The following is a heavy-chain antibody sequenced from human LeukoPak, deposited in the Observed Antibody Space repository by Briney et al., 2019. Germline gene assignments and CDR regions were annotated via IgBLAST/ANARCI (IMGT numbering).Heavy chain of an antibody. CDR1: GYTFTGYY. CDR3: ARVDYTQAFDY. V-gene: IGHV1-18*04. D-gene: IGHD4-11*01. J-gene: IGHJ4*02. Sequence: GASVKVSCKASGYTFTGYYMHWVRQAPGQGLEWMGWINPNSGNTNYAQKLQGRVTMTTDTSTSTAYMELRSLRSDDTAVYYCARVDYTQAFDYWGQGTLVTVSS. CDR2: INPNSGNT.